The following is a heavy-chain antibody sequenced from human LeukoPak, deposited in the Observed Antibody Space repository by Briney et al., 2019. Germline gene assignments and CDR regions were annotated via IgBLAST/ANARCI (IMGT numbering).Heavy chain of an antibody. Sequence: GGSLRLSRAASEFTFSNYAMSWVRQAPGKGLEWVSGISGSGGSTYYADSVKGRFTISRDNSKNTLYLQMNSLRAEDTAVYYCAKVPSYCTNGVCYTPYYFDYWGQGILVTVSS. D-gene: IGHD2-8*01. J-gene: IGHJ4*02. CDR3: AKVPSYCTNGVCYTPYYFDY. CDR1: EFTFSNYA. V-gene: IGHV3-23*01. CDR2: ISGSGGST.